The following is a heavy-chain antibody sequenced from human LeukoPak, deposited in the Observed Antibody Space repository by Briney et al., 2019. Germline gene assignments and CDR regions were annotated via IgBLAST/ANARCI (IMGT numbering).Heavy chain of an antibody. CDR3: AGGVVNPYDY. D-gene: IGHD3-3*01. CDR1: GGSISSYY. CDR2: KSVSGHT. V-gene: IGHV4-4*07. Sequence: PSEALSLTCTVSGGSISSYYWSWIRQSAGKGLEWIGRKSVSGHTNYRSSLESRVTMSVDTSKNQFSLRLTSVTAADTAVYYCAGGVVNPYDYWGQGTLVTVSS. J-gene: IGHJ4*02.